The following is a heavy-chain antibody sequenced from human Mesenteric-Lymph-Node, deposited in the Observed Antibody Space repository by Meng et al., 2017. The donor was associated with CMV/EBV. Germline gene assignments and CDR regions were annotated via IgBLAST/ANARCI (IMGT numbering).Heavy chain of an antibody. CDR3: TGDSVSNPNLDY. CDR1: GFNVRDKY. CDR2: IYRGDNT. Sequence: EVHLVESGVGLVQAGGALRLSCASSGFNVRDKYMSWVRQAPGKGLEWVCIIYRGDNTYYIDSVKDRFTVSRDNSKNTMYLQMNSLRVEDTAVYYCTGDSVSNPNLDYWGQGTLVTVSS. D-gene: IGHD3-10*01. V-gene: IGHV3-66*01. J-gene: IGHJ4*02.